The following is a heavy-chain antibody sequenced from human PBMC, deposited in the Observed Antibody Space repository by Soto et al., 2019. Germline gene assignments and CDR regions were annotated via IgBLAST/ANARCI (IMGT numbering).Heavy chain of an antibody. J-gene: IGHJ6*02. Sequence: LETLSLTCAVYGGSFSGYYWSWIRQPPGKGLEWIGEINHSGSTNYNPSLKSRVTISVDTSKNQFSLRLSSVTTADTAVYYCARAGRVWFGDRGIAGHYYYYGMDVWGQGTTVTVS. V-gene: IGHV4-34*01. D-gene: IGHD3-10*01. CDR2: INHSGST. CDR1: GGSFSGYY. CDR3: ARAGRVWFGDRGIAGHYYYYGMDV.